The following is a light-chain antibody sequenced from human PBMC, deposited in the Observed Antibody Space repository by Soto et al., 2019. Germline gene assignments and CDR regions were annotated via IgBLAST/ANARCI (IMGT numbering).Light chain of an antibody. CDR3: QQYDKWPPFT. CDR1: QSISSY. CDR2: AAS. V-gene: IGKV1-39*01. J-gene: IGKJ2*01. Sequence: DIQMTQSPSSLSASVGDRVTITCRASQSISSYLNWYQQKPGKAPKLLIYAASSLQSGVPSRFSGSGSGTDFTLTISSLQSEDFAIYFCQQYDKWPPFTFGQGTKV.